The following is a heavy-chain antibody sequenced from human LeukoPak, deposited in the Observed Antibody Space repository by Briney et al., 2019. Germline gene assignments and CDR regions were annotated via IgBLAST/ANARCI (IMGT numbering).Heavy chain of an antibody. V-gene: IGHV3-7*01. CDR3: ARDLDSCSWYYFDY. CDR2: IKQDGSEK. J-gene: IGHJ4*02. CDR1: GFTFSSYW. D-gene: IGHD6-13*01. Sequence: HPGGSLRLSCAASGFTFSSYWMSWVRQAPGKGLEWVANIKQDGSEKYYVDSVKGRFTISRDNAKNSLYLQMNSLRAEDTAVYYCARDLDSCSWYYFDYWGQGTLVTVSS.